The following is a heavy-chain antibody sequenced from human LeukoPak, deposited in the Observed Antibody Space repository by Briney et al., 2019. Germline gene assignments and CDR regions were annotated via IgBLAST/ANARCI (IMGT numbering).Heavy chain of an antibody. CDR2: IYYSGST. Sequence: KASETLSLTCTVSGGSISSYYWSWIRQPPGKGLEWIGYIYYSGSTNYNPSLKSRVTISVDTSKNQFSLKLSSVTAADTAVYYCARATRSWFDPWGQGTLVTVSS. CDR3: ARATRSWFDP. CDR1: GGSISSYY. D-gene: IGHD1-14*01. J-gene: IGHJ5*02. V-gene: IGHV4-59*01.